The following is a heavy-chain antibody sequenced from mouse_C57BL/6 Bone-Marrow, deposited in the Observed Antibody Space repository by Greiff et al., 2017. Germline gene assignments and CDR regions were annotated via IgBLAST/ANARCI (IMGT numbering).Heavy chain of an antibody. D-gene: IGHD4-1*01. CDR2: IRSGSSTI. Sequence: EVKLVESGGGLVKPGGSLKLSCAASGFTFSDYGMHWVRQAPEKGLEWVAYIRSGSSTIYYADTVKGRFTISRDNAKNTLFLQMTSLRSEDTAMDYCASVNWDGRDYFDYWGQGTTLTVSS. V-gene: IGHV5-17*01. CDR3: ASVNWDGRDYFDY. J-gene: IGHJ2*01. CDR1: GFTFSDYG.